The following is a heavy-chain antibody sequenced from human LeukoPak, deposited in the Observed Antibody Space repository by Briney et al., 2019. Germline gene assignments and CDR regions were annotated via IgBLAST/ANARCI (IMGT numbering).Heavy chain of an antibody. V-gene: IGHV1-58*01. CDR1: GFTFTSSA. CDR2: IVVGSGNT. Sequence: GTSVKVSCKASGFTFTSSAVQWVRQARGQRLEWIGWIVVGSGNTNYAQKFQERVTITRDMSKSTAYMELSSLRSEHTAVYYCAAAHSYELPDYWGQGTLVTVSS. CDR3: AAAHSYELPDY. D-gene: IGHD5-18*01. J-gene: IGHJ4*02.